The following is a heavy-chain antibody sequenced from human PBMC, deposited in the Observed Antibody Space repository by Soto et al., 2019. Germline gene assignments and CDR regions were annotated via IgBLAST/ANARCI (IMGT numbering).Heavy chain of an antibody. CDR2: ISSNGGST. D-gene: IGHD2-15*01. J-gene: IGHJ4*02. CDR3: VKDRWIDY. CDR1: GFSISPYA. V-gene: IGHV3-64D*06. Sequence: GGSLRLSCSVAGFSISPYAMHWVRQAPGKGLEYVSSISSNGGSTYYADSVKGRFTVSRDNSRNTLSLQMSSLRSEDTAVYYCVKDRWIDYWGQGTLVTVYS.